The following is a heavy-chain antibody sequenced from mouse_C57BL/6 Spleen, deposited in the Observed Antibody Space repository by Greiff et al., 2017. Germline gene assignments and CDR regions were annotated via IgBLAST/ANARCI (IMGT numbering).Heavy chain of an antibody. D-gene: IGHD1-1*02. CDR2: IRSNSNNYAT. J-gene: IGHJ2*01. CDR3: VRQGGYYLGY. V-gene: IGHV10-1*01. Sequence: GGGLVQPNGSLKLSCAASGFSFNTYAMNWVRQAPGKGLEWVARIRSNSNNYATYYADSVKDRFTISRDDSDSLLYLQMNHMRTEDTAMYYCVRQGGYYLGYWGQGTTLTVSS. CDR1: GFSFNTYA.